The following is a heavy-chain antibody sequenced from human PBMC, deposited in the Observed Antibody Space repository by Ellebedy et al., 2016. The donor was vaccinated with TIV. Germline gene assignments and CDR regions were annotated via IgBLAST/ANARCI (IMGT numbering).Heavy chain of an antibody. J-gene: IGHJ4*02. V-gene: IGHV3-73*01. D-gene: IGHD6-6*01. Sequence: GESLKISXAASGFTFSGSAMHWVRQASGKGLEWVGRIRSKANSYATAYAASVKGRFTISRDDSKNTAYLQMNSLKTEDTAVYYCTTSIAARHFGYWGQGTLVTVSS. CDR1: GFTFSGSA. CDR3: TTSIAARHFGY. CDR2: IRSKANSYAT.